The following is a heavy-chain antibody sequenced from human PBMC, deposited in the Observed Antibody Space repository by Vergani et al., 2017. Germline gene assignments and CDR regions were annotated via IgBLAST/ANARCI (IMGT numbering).Heavy chain of an antibody. CDR2: ISGSGGST. J-gene: IGHJ4*02. CDR1: GFTFSSYA. CDR3: ATGIAAAVSFDY. D-gene: IGHD6-13*01. V-gene: IGHV3-23*01. Sequence: EVQLLESGGGLVQPGGSLRLSCAASGFTFSSYAMSWVRQAPGKGLEWVSAISGSGGSTYYADSVKGRFTISRDNSKNTLYLQMNSLRAEDTAVYYCATGIAAAVSFDYWGQGTLVTVSS.